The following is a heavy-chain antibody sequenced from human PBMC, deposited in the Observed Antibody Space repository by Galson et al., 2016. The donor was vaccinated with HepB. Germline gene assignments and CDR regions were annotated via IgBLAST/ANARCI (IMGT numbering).Heavy chain of an antibody. V-gene: IGHV3-33*01. Sequence: SLRLSCAASGFTFRTYGIHWVRQAPGKGLEWVAAIWYDGSRKHYTDSVKGRFTISRDNSKNTVSLQMNSLRAEDTAVYYCTSPLFGVAINEFYYYDMDVWGRGTTVTVSS. CDR1: GFTFRTYG. CDR2: IWYDGSRK. J-gene: IGHJ6*04. CDR3: TSPLFGVAINEFYYYDMDV. D-gene: IGHD3-3*01.